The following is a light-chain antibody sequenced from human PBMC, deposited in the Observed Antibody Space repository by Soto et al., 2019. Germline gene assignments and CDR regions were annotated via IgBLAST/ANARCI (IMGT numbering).Light chain of an antibody. CDR1: QSVGSNY. J-gene: IGKJ3*01. Sequence: EIVLTQSPGTLSLSPGERATLSCRASQSVGSNYLAWYQQKPGQAPRVLIYGASSRATGIPDRFSGSGSGADFTLTISRLEPEDFAVYYCQQYTTSPCTFGPGTKVDIK. CDR2: GAS. V-gene: IGKV3-20*01. CDR3: QQYTTSPCT.